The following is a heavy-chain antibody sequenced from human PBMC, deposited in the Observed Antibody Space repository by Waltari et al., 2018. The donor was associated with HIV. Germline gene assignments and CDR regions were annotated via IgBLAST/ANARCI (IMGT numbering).Heavy chain of an antibody. Sequence: EVQLVESGGGLVKPGGSLRLSCAGSGFTSGSFSMNWVRQAPGSGLDWFASIIIGSRSIDYADSVKGRFTIARDNAKNSLYLQMKSLRVEDTALYYCARALTNVGGFWGQGTLVTVSS. V-gene: IGHV3-21*01. CDR3: ARALTNVGGF. CDR2: IIIGSRSI. D-gene: IGHD4-17*01. J-gene: IGHJ4*02. CDR1: GFTSGSFS.